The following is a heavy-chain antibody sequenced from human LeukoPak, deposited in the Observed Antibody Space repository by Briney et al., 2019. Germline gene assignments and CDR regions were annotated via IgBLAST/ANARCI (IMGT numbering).Heavy chain of an antibody. D-gene: IGHD3-22*01. J-gene: IGHJ4*02. Sequence: SETLSLTCAVYGGSFSGYYWSWIRQPPGKGLEWIGEINHSGSTNYNPSLKSRVTISVDTSKNQFSLKLSSVTAADTAVYYCARGRRYYDSSGRLRFDYWGQGTLVTVSS. CDR2: INHSGST. V-gene: IGHV4-34*01. CDR3: ARGRRYYDSSGRLRFDY. CDR1: GGSFSGYY.